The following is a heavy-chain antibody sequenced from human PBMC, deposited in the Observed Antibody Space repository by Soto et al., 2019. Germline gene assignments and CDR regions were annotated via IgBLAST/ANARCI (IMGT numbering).Heavy chain of an antibody. V-gene: IGHV3-23*01. CDR3: VKFRGRAYPYYYMDV. CDR1: GFTFSTYG. D-gene: IGHD3-10*01. J-gene: IGHJ6*03. CDR2: GGSGGSR. Sequence: DVQLLESGGGLVQWGGSLRLSGVTLGFTFSTYGMTWFRRAPGKGLEWVSYGGSGGSRYYAESVKGRFTISRDNSKNTLSLEMNSLRAEDTATYYCVKFRGRAYPYYYMDVWGKGTTVTVSS.